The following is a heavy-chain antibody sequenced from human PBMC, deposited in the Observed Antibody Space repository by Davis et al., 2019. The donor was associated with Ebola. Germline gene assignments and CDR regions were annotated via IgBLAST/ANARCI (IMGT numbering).Heavy chain of an antibody. V-gene: IGHV3-23*01. CDR2: LCTSADT. D-gene: IGHD1-26*01. CDR1: GFIFSRYV. CDR3: VKDTSNIWFDI. J-gene: IGHJ3*02. Sequence: GGSLRLSCAASGFIFSRYVMRWVRQAPGKGLEWVSTLCTSADTYYADSVKGRFTISRDNSKNTLYLQMNGLRVEDTAIYYCVKDTSNIWFDIWGQGTMVTVSS.